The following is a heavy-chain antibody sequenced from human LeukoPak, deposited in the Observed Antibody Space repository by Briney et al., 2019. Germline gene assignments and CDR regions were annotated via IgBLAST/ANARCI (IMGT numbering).Heavy chain of an antibody. D-gene: IGHD2-2*01. CDR1: GGSISSYY. Sequence: TSETLSLTCTVSGGSISSYYWSWIRQPAGKVLEWIGRIYSSGSTNYNPSLKSRITMSVDTSKNQFSLKLTSVTAADTAVYFCARDSAAAPYYFDYWGQGTLVTVSS. V-gene: IGHV4-4*07. J-gene: IGHJ4*02. CDR2: IYSSGST. CDR3: ARDSAAAPYYFDY.